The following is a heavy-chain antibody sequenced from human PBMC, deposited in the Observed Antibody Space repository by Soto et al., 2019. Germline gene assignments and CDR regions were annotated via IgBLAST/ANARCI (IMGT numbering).Heavy chain of an antibody. V-gene: IGHV3-21*01. J-gene: IGHJ4*02. Sequence: GGSLRLSCAASGFTFSSYSMNWVRQAPGKGLEWVSSISSSSSYIYYADSVKGRFTISRDNAKNSLYLQMNSLRAEDTAVYYCARDRPKITMVRGAASDYWGQGTLVTVSS. CDR2: ISSSSSYI. CDR3: ARDRPKITMVRGAASDY. CDR1: GFTFSSYS. D-gene: IGHD3-10*01.